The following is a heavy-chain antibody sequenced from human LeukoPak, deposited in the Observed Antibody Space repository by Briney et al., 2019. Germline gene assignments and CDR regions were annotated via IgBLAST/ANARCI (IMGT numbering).Heavy chain of an antibody. V-gene: IGHV3-11*04. J-gene: IGHJ4*02. CDR1: GFTFSDYY. Sequence: GGSLRLSCAASGFTFSDYYMSHISGSGRTIYYADSVKGRLTVSRDTAKNSLYLQMNTLRAEDTAVYYCARETPRRGETRDGYRWGQGTLVTVSS. CDR2: ISGSGRTI. D-gene: IGHD5-24*01. CDR3: ARETPRRGETRDGYR.